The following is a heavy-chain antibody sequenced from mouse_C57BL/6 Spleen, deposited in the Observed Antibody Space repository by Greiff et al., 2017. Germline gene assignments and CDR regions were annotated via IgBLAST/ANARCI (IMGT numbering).Heavy chain of an antibody. Sequence: VKLMESGAELVRPGASVTLSCKASGYTFTDYEMHWVKQTPVHGLEWIGAIDPETGGTAYNQKFKGKAILTADKSSSTAYMELRSLTSEDSAVYYCTKGYEANFNYWGQGTTLTVSS. CDR1: GYTFTDYE. V-gene: IGHV1-15*01. D-gene: IGHD2-2*01. CDR3: TKGYEANFNY. CDR2: IDPETGGT. J-gene: IGHJ2*01.